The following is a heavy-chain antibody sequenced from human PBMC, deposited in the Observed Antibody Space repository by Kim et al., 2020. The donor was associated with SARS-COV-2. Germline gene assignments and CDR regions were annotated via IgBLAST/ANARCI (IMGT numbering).Heavy chain of an antibody. CDR1: GFTFSSYA. V-gene: IGHV3-23*01. D-gene: IGHD3-10*02. CDR3: AKDQHTSFGENHYYYYGMDV. CDR2: ISGSGGST. J-gene: IGHJ6*02. Sequence: GGSLRLSCAASGFTFSSYAMSWVRQAPGKGLEWVSAISGSGGSTYYADSVKGRFTISRDNSKNTLYLQMNSLRAEDTAVYYCAKDQHTSFGENHYYYYGMDVWGQGTTVTVSS.